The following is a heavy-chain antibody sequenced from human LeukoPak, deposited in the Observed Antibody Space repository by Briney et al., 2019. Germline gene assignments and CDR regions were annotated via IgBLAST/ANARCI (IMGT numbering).Heavy chain of an antibody. CDR2: IKQDGSEK. V-gene: IGHV3-7*01. Sequence: GGSLRLSCAASGFTFSSYWMSWVRQAPGKGLEWVANIKQDGSEKYYVDSVKGRFTISRDNAKNSLYLQMNSLRAEDTAVHYCAKDSTTLSRGAFDIWGQGTMVTVSS. J-gene: IGHJ3*02. D-gene: IGHD1-14*01. CDR1: GFTFSSYW. CDR3: AKDSTTLSRGAFDI.